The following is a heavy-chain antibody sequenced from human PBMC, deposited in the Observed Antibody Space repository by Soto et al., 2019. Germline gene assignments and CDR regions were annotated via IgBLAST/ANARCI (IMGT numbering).Heavy chain of an antibody. Sequence: SETLSLTCTVSGGSISSGGYYWSWIRQPPGKGLEWIGYIYYSGSTNYNPSLKSRVTISVDTSKNQFSLKLSSVTAADTAVYYCARGDIVLVPAAFDAFDIWGQGTMVTVSS. V-gene: IGHV4-61*08. J-gene: IGHJ3*02. CDR3: ARGDIVLVPAAFDAFDI. CDR1: GGSISSGGYY. CDR2: IYYSGST. D-gene: IGHD2-2*01.